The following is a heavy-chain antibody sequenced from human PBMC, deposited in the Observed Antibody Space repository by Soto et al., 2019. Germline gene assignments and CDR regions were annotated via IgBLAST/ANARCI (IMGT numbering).Heavy chain of an antibody. D-gene: IGHD3-10*01. CDR2: INWNGGST. J-gene: IGHJ4*02. CDR3: ARDPYGSGSYKVGMDY. Sequence: GGSLRLSCAASGFTFDDYGMSWVRQAPGRGLEWVSGINWNGGSTGYADSVKGRFTISRDNAKNSLYLQMNSLRAEDTTLYYCARDPYGSGSYKVGMDYWGQGTLVTVSS. V-gene: IGHV3-20*04. CDR1: GFTFDDYG.